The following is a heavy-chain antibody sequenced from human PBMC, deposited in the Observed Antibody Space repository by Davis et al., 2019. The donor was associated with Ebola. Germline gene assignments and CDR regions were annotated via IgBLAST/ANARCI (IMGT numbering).Heavy chain of an antibody. CDR2: ITGSGSTI. CDR1: GFTFSTYN. J-gene: IGHJ5*02. D-gene: IGHD5-24*01. Sequence: GESLKISCAASGFTFSTYNMNWVRQAPGKGLEWISYITGSGSTIYYADSVKGRFTISRDNAKNSLYLQMNSLRDEDTALYFCARGTFWDGYNYNWFDPWGQGTLVTVSS. CDR3: ARGTFWDGYNYNWFDP. V-gene: IGHV3-48*02.